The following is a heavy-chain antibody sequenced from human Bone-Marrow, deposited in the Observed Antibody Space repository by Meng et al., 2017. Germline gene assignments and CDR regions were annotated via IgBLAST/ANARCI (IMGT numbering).Heavy chain of an antibody. J-gene: IGHJ5*02. CDR3: ARDIRQGGNIWFDP. Sequence: QVTVTEPGPGPVKPSQTLSLTCTVSGGSISSGGYYWSWIRQHPGKGLEWIGYIYYSGTTYYNPSLSSLVTISVDTSKNQFSLNLSSVTAADTAVYYCARDIRQGGNIWFDPWGQGTLVTVSS. D-gene: IGHD3-16*01. V-gene: IGHV4-31*01. CDR1: GGSISSGGYY. CDR2: IYYSGTT.